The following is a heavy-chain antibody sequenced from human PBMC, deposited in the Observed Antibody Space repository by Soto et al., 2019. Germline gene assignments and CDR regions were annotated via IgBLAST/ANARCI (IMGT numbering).Heavy chain of an antibody. Sequence: QVQLVESGGGVVQPGRSLRLSCAASGFTFSSYAMHWVRQAPGKGLEWVAVISYDGRNKYYADSVKGRFTISRDNSKNTLYLQMNSLRAEDSAVYYCARELGMDVWCQGTTVTVSS. J-gene: IGHJ6*02. CDR1: GFTFSSYA. V-gene: IGHV3-30*04. CDR3: ARELGMDV. CDR2: ISYDGRNK.